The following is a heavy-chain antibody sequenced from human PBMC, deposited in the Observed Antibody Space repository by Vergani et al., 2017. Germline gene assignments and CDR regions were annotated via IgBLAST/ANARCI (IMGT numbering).Heavy chain of an antibody. Sequence: EVQLVETGGGLIQPGGSLRLSCAASGFTVSSNYMSWVRQAPGKGLEWVSVIYSGGSTYYADSVKGRFTISRDNSKNTLYLQMNSLRAEDTAVYYCARDLQYDCWSGSMGYWGQGTLVTVSS. J-gene: IGHJ4*02. CDR1: GFTVSSNY. CDR2: IYSGGST. CDR3: ARDLQYDCWSGSMGY. V-gene: IGHV3-53*02. D-gene: IGHD3-3*01.